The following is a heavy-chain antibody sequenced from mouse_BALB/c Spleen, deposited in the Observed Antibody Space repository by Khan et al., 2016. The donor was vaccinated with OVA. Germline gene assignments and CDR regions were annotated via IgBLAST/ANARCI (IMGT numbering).Heavy chain of an antibody. Sequence: QIQLVQSGAELARPGASVKMSCKASGYTFTSYTMHWVKQRPGQGLEWIGYINPSSGYTNYNQKFKDKATLTADKSSSTAYMQLSSLTSEDSAVYYCARRTTAYTMDYWGQGTSVTVSS. CDR3: ARRTTAYTMDY. V-gene: IGHV1-4*01. J-gene: IGHJ4*01. CDR2: INPSSGYT. D-gene: IGHD1-2*01. CDR1: GYTFTSYT.